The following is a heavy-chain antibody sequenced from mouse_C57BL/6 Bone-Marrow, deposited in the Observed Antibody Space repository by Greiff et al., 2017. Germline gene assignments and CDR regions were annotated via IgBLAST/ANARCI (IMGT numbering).Heavy chain of an antibody. CDR2: ISNGGGST. V-gene: IGHV5-12*01. D-gene: IGHD2-3*01. CDR3: AREENEAWDGYYVYAMDY. Sequence: EVKLVESGGGLVQPGGSLKLSCAASGFTFSDYYMYWVRQTPEKRLEWVAYISNGGGSTYYPDTVKGRFTISRDNAKNTLYLQMSRLKSEDTAMYYCAREENEAWDGYYVYAMDYWGQGTSVTVSS. J-gene: IGHJ4*01. CDR1: GFTFSDYY.